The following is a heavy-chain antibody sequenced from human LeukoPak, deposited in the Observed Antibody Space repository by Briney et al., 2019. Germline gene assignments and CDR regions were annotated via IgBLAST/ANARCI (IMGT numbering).Heavy chain of an antibody. CDR3: ATTNDGGGYQWGDFFDF. D-gene: IGHD3-22*01. Sequence: PGASVKVSCKASGGTSNSHAISWVRQAPGQGLEWMGRTIPNLGTTNRAQNFQDRVTLTADKSTNTAYMELTSLTSDDTAVYYCATTNDGGGYQWGDFFDFWGQGTLVTVSS. V-gene: IGHV1-69*04. CDR1: GGTSNSHA. J-gene: IGHJ4*02. CDR2: TIPNLGTT.